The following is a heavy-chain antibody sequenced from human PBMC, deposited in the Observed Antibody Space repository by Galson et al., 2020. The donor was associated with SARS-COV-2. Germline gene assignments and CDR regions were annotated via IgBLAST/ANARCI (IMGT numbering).Heavy chain of an antibody. D-gene: IGHD3-3*01. J-gene: IGHJ4*02. V-gene: IGHV3-23*01. CDR2: ISGSGGST. Sequence: GESLKISCAASGFTFSSYAMSWVRQAPGKGLEWVSAISGSGGSTYYADSVKGRFTISRDNSKNTLYLQMSSLRAEDTAMYYCVRGGYDFWSGYPDYWGQGTLVTVSS. CDR1: GFTFSSYA. CDR3: VRGGYDFWSGYPDY.